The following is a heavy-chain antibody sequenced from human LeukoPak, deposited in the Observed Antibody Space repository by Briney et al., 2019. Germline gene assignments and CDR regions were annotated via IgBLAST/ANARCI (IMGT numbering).Heavy chain of an antibody. Sequence: PGGSLRLSCAASGFTFSSYEMNWVRQAPGKGLEWVSYISSSGSTIYYADSVKGRFTISRDNAKNSLYLQMNSLRAEDTAVYYCARGRGYDFWSGYXXDWGQGTLVTVSS. CDR2: ISSSGSTI. CDR3: ARGRGYDFWSGYXXD. D-gene: IGHD3-3*01. J-gene: IGHJ4*02. V-gene: IGHV3-48*03. CDR1: GFTFSSYE.